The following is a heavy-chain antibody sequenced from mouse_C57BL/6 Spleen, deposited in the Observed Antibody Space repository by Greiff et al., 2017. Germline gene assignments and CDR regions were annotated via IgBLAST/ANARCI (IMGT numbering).Heavy chain of an antibody. CDR2: INPGSGGT. J-gene: IGHJ3*01. V-gene: IGHV1-54*01. Sequence: VQLQQSGAELVRPGTSVKVSCKASGYAFTNYLIEWVKQRPGQGLEWIGVINPGSGGTNYNEKFKGKATLTADKSSSTAYMQLSSLTSEDSAVYFCARGLQLGGFAYWGQGTLVTVSA. D-gene: IGHD4-1*02. CDR3: ARGLQLGGFAY. CDR1: GYAFTNYL.